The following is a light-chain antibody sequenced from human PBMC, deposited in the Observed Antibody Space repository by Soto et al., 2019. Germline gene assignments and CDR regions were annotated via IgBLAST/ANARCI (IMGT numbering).Light chain of an antibody. CDR1: QSIGLA. V-gene: IGKV3-11*01. J-gene: IGKJ5*01. CDR3: QQRQYWPPIT. Sequence: EIVLTQSPATLSLSPGERATLSCRASQSIGLAIAWYQHKPGQAPRLLIFDASQRATGIPARFRGSGSGTDFTLTISSLEPEDFAIYYCQQRQYWPPITFGQGTRLEIK. CDR2: DAS.